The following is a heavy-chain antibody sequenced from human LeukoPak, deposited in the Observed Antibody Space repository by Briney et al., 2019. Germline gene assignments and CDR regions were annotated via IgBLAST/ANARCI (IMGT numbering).Heavy chain of an antibody. D-gene: IGHD1-1*01. CDR1: GGSFSGYY. Sequence: PSETLSLTCAVYGGSFSGYYWSWIRQPPGKGLEWIGEINHSGSTNYNPSLKSRVTISVDTSKNQFSLKLSSVTAADTAVYYCARGNNWKFDYWGQGTLVTVSS. J-gene: IGHJ4*02. V-gene: IGHV4-34*01. CDR2: INHSGST. CDR3: ARGNNWKFDY.